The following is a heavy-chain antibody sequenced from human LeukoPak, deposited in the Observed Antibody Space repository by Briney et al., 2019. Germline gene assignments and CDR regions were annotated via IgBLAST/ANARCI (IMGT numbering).Heavy chain of an antibody. Sequence: SQTLSLTCSASGGSISSASYYWSWIRQPAGKGLEWIGRTFTTGSTKYNPSLKSRVTMSLDTSKNQFSLRLSSVTAADTAVYYCARSQEGYFDSWSGYHYYYYMDVWGKGTTVTVSS. CDR1: GGSISSASYY. CDR3: ARSQEGYFDSWSGYHYYYYMDV. CDR2: TFTTGST. V-gene: IGHV4-61*02. D-gene: IGHD3-3*01. J-gene: IGHJ6*03.